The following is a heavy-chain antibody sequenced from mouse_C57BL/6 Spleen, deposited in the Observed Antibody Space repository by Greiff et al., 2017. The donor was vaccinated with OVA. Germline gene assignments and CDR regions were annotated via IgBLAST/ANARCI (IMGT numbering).Heavy chain of an antibody. CDR3: AAGESYFDY. CDR1: GYTFTSYW. D-gene: IGHD4-1*01. CDR2: IDPSDSYT. Sequence: QVQLQQPGAELVKPGASVKLSCKASGYTFTSYWMQWVKQRPGQGLEWIGEIDPSDSYTNYNQKFKGKATLTVDTYSSTAYMQLSSLTSEDSAVYYCAAGESYFDYWGQGTTLTVSS. J-gene: IGHJ2*01. V-gene: IGHV1-50*01.